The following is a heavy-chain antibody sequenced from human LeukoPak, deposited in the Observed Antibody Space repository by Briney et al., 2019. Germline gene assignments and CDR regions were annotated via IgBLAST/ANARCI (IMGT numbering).Heavy chain of an antibody. V-gene: IGHV3-30*02. J-gene: IGHJ4*02. CDR3: ARGRNVDTSMVNDY. CDR2: IRYDGSNK. D-gene: IGHD5-18*01. Sequence: GGSLRLSCAASGFTFSSYGMHWVRQAPGKGLEWVAFIRYDGSNKYYADSVKGRFTISRDNSKNTVYVQMNSLRAEDTAVYFCARGRNVDTSMVNDYWGQGTLVTVSS. CDR1: GFTFSSYG.